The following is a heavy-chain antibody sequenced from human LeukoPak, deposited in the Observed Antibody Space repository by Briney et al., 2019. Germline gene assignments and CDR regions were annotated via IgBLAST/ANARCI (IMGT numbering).Heavy chain of an antibody. D-gene: IGHD3-22*01. CDR1: GLTFSIYA. CDR3: AKDRPNYYHDNGHYYRRGGDC. CDR2: TSSGGELT. J-gene: IGHJ4*02. V-gene: IGHV3-23*01. Sequence: GGSLRLSCAASGLTFSIYAISWVRQGTGKGLEWVSSTSSGGELTFYADSVNGRFTISRDNSKNTLYLQMNSLRAEDTSVYYCAKDRPNYYHDNGHYYRRGGDCWGQGTLVTVSS.